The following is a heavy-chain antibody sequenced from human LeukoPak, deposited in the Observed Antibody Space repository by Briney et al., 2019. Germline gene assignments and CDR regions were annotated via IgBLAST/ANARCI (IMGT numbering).Heavy chain of an antibody. CDR2: ISGSGGST. D-gene: IGHD3-22*01. CDR3: AKGIPSHYYDSSGYYLPFEY. V-gene: IGHV3-23*01. CDR1: GFTFSSYA. Sequence: GGSLRLSCAASGFTFSSYAMSWVRQAPGKGLEWVSAISGSGGSTYYADSVKGRFTIPRDNSKNTLYLQMNSLRAEDTAVYYCAKGIPSHYYDSSGYYLPFEYWGQGTLVTVSS. J-gene: IGHJ4*02.